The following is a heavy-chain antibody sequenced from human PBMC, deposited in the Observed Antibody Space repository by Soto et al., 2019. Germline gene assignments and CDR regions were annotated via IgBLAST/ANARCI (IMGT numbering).Heavy chain of an antibody. CDR2: ISWNSGSI. V-gene: IGHV3-9*01. J-gene: IGHJ1*01. D-gene: IGHD6-19*01. Sequence: PGGSLRLSCAASGFTFDDYAMHWVRQAPGKGLEWVSGISWNSGSIGYADSVKGRFTISGDNAKNSLYLQMNSLRAEDTALYYCAKDMGAVAGKYFQHWGQGTMVTVYS. CDR3: AKDMGAVAGKYFQH. CDR1: GFTFDDYA.